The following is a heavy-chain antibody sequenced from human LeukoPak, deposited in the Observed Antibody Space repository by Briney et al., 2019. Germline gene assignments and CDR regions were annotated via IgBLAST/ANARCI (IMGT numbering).Heavy chain of an antibody. Sequence: GGSLRLSCTASGFTFGNYAMSWFRQAPGKGLKWIGFIRSKVYGGTTEYAASVKGRFTISRDDSKSIAYLQMNNLKTEDTAVYYCSRVVSYYGSGSYPYFDYWGRGTLVTVSS. CDR1: GFTFGNYA. V-gene: IGHV3-49*03. D-gene: IGHD3-10*01. J-gene: IGHJ4*02. CDR3: SRVVSYYGSGSYPYFDY. CDR2: IRSKVYGGTT.